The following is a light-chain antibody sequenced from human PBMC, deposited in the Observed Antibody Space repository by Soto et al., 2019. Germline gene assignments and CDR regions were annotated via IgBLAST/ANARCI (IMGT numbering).Light chain of an antibody. Sequence: DIQMAQSPSTLSASVGDRVTITCRASQSVVNLAWYQQKPAKVPKLLIFQASTLETGVPSRFSGSGSGTEFTLSISSLQPDDFATYYCQHYDAYPYTFGQGTKLEIK. CDR2: QAS. V-gene: IGKV1-5*03. CDR3: QHYDAYPYT. CDR1: QSVVNL. J-gene: IGKJ2*01.